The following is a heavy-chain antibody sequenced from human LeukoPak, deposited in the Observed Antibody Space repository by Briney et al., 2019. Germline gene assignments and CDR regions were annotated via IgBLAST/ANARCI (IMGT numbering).Heavy chain of an antibody. CDR1: GYSISGYW. CDR2: MNSGGTTI. Sequence: GGSLRLSCAASGYSISGYWMHWVRQAVGEGLVWVSRMNSGGTTINYADSVKGRFTISRDNVDNTLHLQMNSPRVEDTAVYYCIREVQVRASASLGLWGQGTLVTVSS. D-gene: IGHD3-16*01. J-gene: IGHJ4*01. V-gene: IGHV3-74*01. CDR3: IREVQVRASASLGL.